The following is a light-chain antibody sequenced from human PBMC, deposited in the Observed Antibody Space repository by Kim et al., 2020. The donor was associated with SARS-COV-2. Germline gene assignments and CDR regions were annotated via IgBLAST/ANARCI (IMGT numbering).Light chain of an antibody. V-gene: IGKV3-15*01. Sequence: SPGQSATLSCSAMQYVSTFLAWDQQKPGQSPRLLIYGASTRATGIPARFSGSGSGTEFTLTISSLQSDDFALYYCQQYTHWPPLTFGGGTKVDIK. J-gene: IGKJ4*01. CDR2: GAS. CDR3: QQYTHWPPLT. CDR1: QYVSTF.